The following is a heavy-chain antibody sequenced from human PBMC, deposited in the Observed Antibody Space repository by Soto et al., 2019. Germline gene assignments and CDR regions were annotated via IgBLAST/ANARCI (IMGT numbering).Heavy chain of an antibody. CDR3: ARGLETTGLCFQH. V-gene: IGHV3-64*01. CDR1: GFTFSSYA. D-gene: IGHD4-17*01. Sequence: EVQLVESGGGLDQPGGSLRLSCAASGFTFSSYAMHWVRQAPGKGLEYVSAISSNGGSTYYANSVKGRFTISRDNSKNTLYLQMGSLRAEDMAVYYCARGLETTGLCFQHWGQGTLVTVSS. J-gene: IGHJ1*01. CDR2: ISSNGGST.